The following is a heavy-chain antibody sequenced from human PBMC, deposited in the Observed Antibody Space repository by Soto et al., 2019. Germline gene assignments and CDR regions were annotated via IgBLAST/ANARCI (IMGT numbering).Heavy chain of an antibody. V-gene: IGHV3-33*01. CDR1: GFTFSSYG. CDR3: ARLRKWFDP. D-gene: IGHD4-17*01. CDR2: IWYDGSKK. Sequence: GGSLRLSCAASGFTFSSYGMHWVRQAPGKGLEWVAVIWYDGSKKYYADSVRGRFTISRDNSKNTLYLQMNSLRAEDTAVYYCARLRKWFDPWGQGTLVTVSS. J-gene: IGHJ5*02.